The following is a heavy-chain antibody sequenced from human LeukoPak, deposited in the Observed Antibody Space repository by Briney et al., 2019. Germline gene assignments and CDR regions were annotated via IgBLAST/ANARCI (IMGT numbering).Heavy chain of an antibody. CDR2: IYSGGTT. J-gene: IGHJ4*02. D-gene: IGHD4-23*01. CDR1: GFTVSGNY. Sequence: GGSLRLSCAVSGFTVSGNYMSWVRQAPGKGLEWVSLIYSGGTTYYADSVKDRFTIFRDNSKNTLYLQMNSLRAEDTAVYYCARRAGGYSHPYDYWGQGTLVTVSS. CDR3: ARRAGGYSHPYDY. V-gene: IGHV3-53*01.